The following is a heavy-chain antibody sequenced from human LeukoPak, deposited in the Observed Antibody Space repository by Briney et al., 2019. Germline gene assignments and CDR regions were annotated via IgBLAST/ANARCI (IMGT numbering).Heavy chain of an antibody. J-gene: IGHJ4*02. CDR3: AREYGSSIEGLFHY. CDR2: ISYDGSNK. V-gene: IGHV3-30-3*01. D-gene: IGHD2-2*01. CDR1: GFTFSSYA. Sequence: PGGSLRLSCAASGFTFSSYAMHWVRQAPGKGLEWVAVISYDGSNKYYADFVKGRFTISRDNSKNTLYLQMNSLRAEDTAIYFCAREYGSSIEGLFHYWGQGTLVTVSS.